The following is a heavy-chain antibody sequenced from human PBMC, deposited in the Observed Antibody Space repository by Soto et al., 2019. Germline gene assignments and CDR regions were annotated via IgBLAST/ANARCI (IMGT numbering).Heavy chain of an antibody. J-gene: IGHJ4*02. CDR2: LNGDGSTT. Sequence: EVQLVESGGGLVQPGGSLRLSCAASGFTFSSYWMHWVRQAPGKGLVWVSRLNGDGSTTSYADSVKDRFIISRDNAKNMLYPQMNSLRAEDTAVYYCARPRYDGSGTPFDHWGQGTLVTVSS. D-gene: IGHD3-22*01. V-gene: IGHV3-74*01. CDR3: ARPRYDGSGTPFDH. CDR1: GFTFSSYW.